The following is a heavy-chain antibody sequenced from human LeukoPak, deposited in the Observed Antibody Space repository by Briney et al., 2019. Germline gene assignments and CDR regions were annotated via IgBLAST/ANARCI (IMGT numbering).Heavy chain of an antibody. CDR2: MDHSGST. D-gene: IGHD3-16*01. CDR3: AGAPPRREPYGGGSPFDY. J-gene: IGHJ4*02. CDR1: GGSFSAYF. V-gene: IGHV4-34*01. Sequence: SETLSLTCAVYGGSFSAYFWTWIRQPPGKGLEGIGEMDHSGSTTYNPSLKSRGTISVDTSKTQCSLNLTALTAAHTAGYYCAGAPPRREPYGGGSPFDYWGQGTLVTVSS.